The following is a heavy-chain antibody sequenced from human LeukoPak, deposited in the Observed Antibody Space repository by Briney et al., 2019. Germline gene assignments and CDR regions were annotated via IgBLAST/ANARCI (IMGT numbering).Heavy chain of an antibody. CDR1: GYSISSGYY. D-gene: IGHD5/OR15-5a*01. V-gene: IGHV4-38-2*02. CDR2: IFRSGTT. J-gene: IGHJ4*02. Sequence: SETLSLTCTVSGYSISSGYYWGWIRQPPGKGLEWIGSIFRSGTTYYNHFNSSLQSRVTISIDTSKNQSSLRLTSVTAADTAVYFCATLVSTRYYFDYWGQGTLVTVSS. CDR3: ATLVSTRYYFDY.